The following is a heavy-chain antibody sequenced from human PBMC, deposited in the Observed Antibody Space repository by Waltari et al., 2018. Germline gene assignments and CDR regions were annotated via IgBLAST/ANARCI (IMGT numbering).Heavy chain of an antibody. CDR3: VRQAPDSSGFFPNYFDS. Sequence: QLQLNMSGPGLVKPSETLSLTCAVPNASINSGVYFWGRIRQPPGKGLECVGVIYYSGRTFYNPSLKSRVTISVDKSKNLFSLRLRSETAADTAVYYCVRQAPDSSGFFPNYFDSWGQGTLVTVSS. D-gene: IGHD3-22*01. V-gene: IGHV4-39*01. CDR1: NASINSGVYF. CDR2: IYYSGRT. J-gene: IGHJ4*02.